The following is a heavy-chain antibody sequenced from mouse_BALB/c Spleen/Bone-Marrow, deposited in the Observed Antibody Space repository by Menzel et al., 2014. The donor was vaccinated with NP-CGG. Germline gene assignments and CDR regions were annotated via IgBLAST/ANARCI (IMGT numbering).Heavy chain of an antibody. CDR1: GFTFSSYT. J-gene: IGHJ3*01. Sequence: EVKLMESGGNLVQPGGSLKLSCAASGFTFSSYTMSWVRQTPEKRLEWVAYISNGGGSTYYPDTAKGRFTISRDNATNTLYLQMSSLKSEDTAMYYCARQSYEGFAYWGQGTLVTVSA. CDR3: ARQSYEGFAY. CDR2: ISNGGGST. D-gene: IGHD2-3*01. V-gene: IGHV5-12-2*01.